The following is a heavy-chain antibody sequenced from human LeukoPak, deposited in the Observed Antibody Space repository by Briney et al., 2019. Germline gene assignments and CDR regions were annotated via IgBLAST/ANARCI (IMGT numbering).Heavy chain of an antibody. CDR1: GGSISSYY. CDR3: ARYENDYGSGSFNY. V-gene: IGHV4-59*01. Sequence: SETLSLTCTVSGGSISSYYWSWIRRPPGKGLEWIGYIYYSGSTNYNPSLKSRVTISVDTSKNQFSLKLSSVTAADTAVYYCARYENDYGSGSFNYWGQGTLVTVSS. CDR2: IYYSGST. J-gene: IGHJ4*02. D-gene: IGHD3-10*01.